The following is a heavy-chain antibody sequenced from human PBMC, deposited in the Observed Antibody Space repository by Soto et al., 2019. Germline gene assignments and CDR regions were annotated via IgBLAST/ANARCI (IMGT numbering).Heavy chain of an antibody. D-gene: IGHD6-19*01. CDR1: GYTFTGYT. J-gene: IGHJ4*02. V-gene: IGHV1-3*04. CDR3: AREAVGNMSRYFDF. Sequence: QVPLVQSGAEVKKPGASVKVSCKASGYTFTGYTIRWVRQAPGQRPEWMGGINTGNGNTRYSQTFQGRVTFTRDSAASTACMEMGSLRSEDTAVYFCAREAVGNMSRYFDFWGQGTLVTVSS. CDR2: INTGNGNT.